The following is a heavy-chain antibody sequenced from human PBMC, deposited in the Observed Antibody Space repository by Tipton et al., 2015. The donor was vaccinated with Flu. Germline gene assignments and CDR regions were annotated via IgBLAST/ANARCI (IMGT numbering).Heavy chain of an antibody. CDR2: IHNSGST. CDR1: GGSINSGSFY. CDR3: AGEGYDSRSFFDS. D-gene: IGHD3-10*01. J-gene: IGHJ4*02. V-gene: IGHV4-31*03. Sequence: TLSLTCTVSGGSINSGSFYWSWIRQTPGKGLEWIAYIHNSGSTAYNPSLKSRVTISIDTSKNQFFLLLNSVTAADTAVYYCAGEGYDSRSFFDSWGQGTLVTVSS.